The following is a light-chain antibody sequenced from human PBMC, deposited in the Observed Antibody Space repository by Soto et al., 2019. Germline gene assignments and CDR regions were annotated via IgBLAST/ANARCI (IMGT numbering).Light chain of an antibody. CDR1: SSDVGGYNY. CDR3: SSYAGTNNYV. Sequence: QSVLTQPPSASGSPGQSVTISCTGTSSDVGGYNYVSWYQQHPGKAPKLIVYEVSKRPSGVPDRFSGFKSGNTASLTVSGLQSEDEADYYCSSYAGTNNYVFGTGTKLTVL. CDR2: EVS. J-gene: IGLJ1*01. V-gene: IGLV2-8*01.